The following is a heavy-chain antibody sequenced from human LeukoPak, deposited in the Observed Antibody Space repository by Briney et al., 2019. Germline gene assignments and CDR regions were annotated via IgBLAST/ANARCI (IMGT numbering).Heavy chain of an antibody. J-gene: IGHJ4*02. CDR3: ARHDYYDSSGFPDC. D-gene: IGHD3-22*01. V-gene: IGHV3-48*01. CDR2: ISTSSSTI. Sequence: GGSLRLSCVASGFTFDTYSMNWVRQAPGKGLEWVSYISTSSSTIYYADSAKGRFTISRDNAKNSLYLQMNSLRAEDTAVYYCARHDYYDSSGFPDCWGQGTLVTVSS. CDR1: GFTFDTYS.